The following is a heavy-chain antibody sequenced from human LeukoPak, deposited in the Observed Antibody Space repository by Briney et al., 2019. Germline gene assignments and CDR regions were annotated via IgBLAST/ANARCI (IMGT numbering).Heavy chain of an antibody. Sequence: GASVKVSCKPSGYTFTGYYIHWVRQAPGQGLEGMGWINPNSGATNYGLKFQGGVTMTRDTSISTAYMELSRLGSDDTAVYYCAIGSMVVVVITTTLSDYWGQGTLVTASS. CDR1: GYTFTGYY. CDR2: INPNSGAT. CDR3: AIGSMVVVVITTTLSDY. J-gene: IGHJ4*02. D-gene: IGHD3-22*01. V-gene: IGHV1-2*02.